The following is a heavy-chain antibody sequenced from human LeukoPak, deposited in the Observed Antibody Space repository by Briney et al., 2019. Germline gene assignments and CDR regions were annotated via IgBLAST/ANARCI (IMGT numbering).Heavy chain of an antibody. CDR1: GGSISSSSYY. J-gene: IGHJ2*01. Sequence: SETLSLTCTVSGGSISSSSYYWGWIRQPPGKGLEWIGSIYYSGSTYYNPSLKSRVTISVDTSKNQFSLKLSSVTAADTAVYYCARHPVYSPPQVHWYFDLWGRGTLVTVSS. D-gene: IGHD5-18*01. V-gene: IGHV4-39*01. CDR2: IYYSGST. CDR3: ARHPVYSPPQVHWYFDL.